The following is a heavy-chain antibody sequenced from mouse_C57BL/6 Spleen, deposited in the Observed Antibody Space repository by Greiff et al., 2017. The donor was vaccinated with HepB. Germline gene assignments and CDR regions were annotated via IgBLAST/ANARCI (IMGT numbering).Heavy chain of an antibody. D-gene: IGHD2-3*01. Sequence: VQLQQSGAELVRPGASVTLSCKASGYTFTDYEMHWVKQTPVHGLEWIGAIDPETGGTAYNQKFKGKAIPTADKSSSTAYMELRSLTSEDSAVYYCTRWLLAYWGQGTLVTVSA. CDR2: IDPETGGT. V-gene: IGHV1-15*01. CDR3: TRWLLAY. J-gene: IGHJ3*01. CDR1: GYTFTDYE.